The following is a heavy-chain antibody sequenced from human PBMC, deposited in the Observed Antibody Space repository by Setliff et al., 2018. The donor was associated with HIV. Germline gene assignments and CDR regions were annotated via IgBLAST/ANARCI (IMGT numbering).Heavy chain of an antibody. D-gene: IGHD1-20*01. CDR1: GYTFASYS. J-gene: IGHJ5*02. Sequence: GASVKVSCKASGYTFASYSFTWVRQVPGQGLEWMGWISPYFGNTNYAQNLQGRVTLTTDTSTSTAYMELRSLRSDDTAVYYCAAEINTDNNCCWFNPWGQGTLVTVSS. V-gene: IGHV1-18*01. CDR2: ISPYFGNT. CDR3: AAEINTDNNCCWFNP.